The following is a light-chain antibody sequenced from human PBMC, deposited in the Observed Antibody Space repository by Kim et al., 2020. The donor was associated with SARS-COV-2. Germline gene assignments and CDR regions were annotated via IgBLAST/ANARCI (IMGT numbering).Light chain of an antibody. J-gene: IGLJ3*02. CDR2: EDT. V-gene: IGLV3-25*03. Sequence: SYELTQPPSVSVSPGQTARITCSGDALPKQYAYWFQQKPGQAPVLVIYEDTERPSGIPERFSGSTSGTTVTLTISGVQAEDEADCYCQSSDSSDTFWVFGGGTPLPVL. CDR3: QSSDSSDTFWV. CDR1: ALPKQY.